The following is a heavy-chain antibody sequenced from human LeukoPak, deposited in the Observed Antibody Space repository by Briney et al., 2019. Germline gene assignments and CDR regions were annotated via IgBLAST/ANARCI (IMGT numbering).Heavy chain of an antibody. V-gene: IGHV4-59*01. Sequence: PSETLSLTCTVSGGSISSYYWSWIRQPPGKGLEWIGYIYYSGNTNYNPSLKSRVTISVDTSKNQFSLKLSSVTAADTAVYYCARDRSSGAPYYYYYYYMDVWGKGTTVTVSS. D-gene: IGHD2-15*01. CDR2: IYYSGNT. CDR3: ARDRSSGAPYYYYYYYMDV. J-gene: IGHJ6*03. CDR1: GGSISSYY.